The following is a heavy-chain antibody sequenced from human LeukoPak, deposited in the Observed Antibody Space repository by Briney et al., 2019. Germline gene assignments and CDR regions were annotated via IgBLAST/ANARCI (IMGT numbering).Heavy chain of an antibody. CDR3: AKDSGDYYESTGYFY. CDR2: ISGSGGST. J-gene: IGHJ4*02. CDR1: GFTFSSYA. V-gene: IGHV3-23*01. D-gene: IGHD3-22*01. Sequence: GGSLRLSCAASGFTFSSYAMSWVRQAPGKGLEWVSAISGSGGSTYYADSVKGRVTISRDNSKNTLYLQMNSLRAEDTAVYYCAKDSGDYYESTGYFYWGQGTLVTVSS.